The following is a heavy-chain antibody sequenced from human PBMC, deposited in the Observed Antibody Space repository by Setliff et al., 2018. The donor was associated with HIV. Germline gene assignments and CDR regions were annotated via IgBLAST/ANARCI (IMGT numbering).Heavy chain of an antibody. Sequence: SETLSLTCTVPGGSINSYYWNWIRQPPGKGLEWIGYIYYSGSTNYNPSLKSRVTISVDTSKNQFSLTLSSVTAADTAIDYCARGTPDHEVWYFDLWDRGTLVTVSS. V-gene: IGHV4-59*12. CDR3: ARGTPDHEVWYFDL. CDR1: GGSINSYY. J-gene: IGHJ2*01. CDR2: IYYSGST.